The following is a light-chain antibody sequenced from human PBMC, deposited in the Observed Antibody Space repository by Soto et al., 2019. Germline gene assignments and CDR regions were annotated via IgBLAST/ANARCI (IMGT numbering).Light chain of an antibody. Sequence: VLTQSPATLSVSQGERATLSCRASQAVNTRLAWYQHKPGQAPRLLIYLASNRAAGVPARFSGSGSGTDFTLTISDVEPEDFAVYYCHQRQSWPRTFGQGTKVDIK. J-gene: IGKJ1*01. CDR2: LAS. CDR1: QAVNTR. CDR3: HQRQSWPRT. V-gene: IGKV3-11*01.